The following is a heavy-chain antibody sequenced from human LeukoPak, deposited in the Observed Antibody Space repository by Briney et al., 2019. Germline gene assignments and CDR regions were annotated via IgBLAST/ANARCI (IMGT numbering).Heavy chain of an antibody. CDR1: GGSISSSSYY. CDR3: ARGLFGDCSSTSCYYWFDP. V-gene: IGHV4-39*07. CDR2: FYYSGST. D-gene: IGHD2-2*01. J-gene: IGHJ5*02. Sequence: PSETVSLTCTVSGGSISSSSYYWGWIRQPPGKGLEWIGSFYYSGSTYYNPSLKSRVTISVDRSKNQFSLKLSSVTAADTAVYYCARGLFGDCSSTSCYYWFDPWGQGTLVTVSS.